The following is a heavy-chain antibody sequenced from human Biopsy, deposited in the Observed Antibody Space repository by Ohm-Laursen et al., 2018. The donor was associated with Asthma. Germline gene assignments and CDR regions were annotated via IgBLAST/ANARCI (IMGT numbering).Heavy chain of an antibody. CDR1: GYTFTGYY. D-gene: IGHD5-12*01. Sequence: ASVKVSCKASGYTFTGYYMHWVRQAPGQGLERMGRINPNSGGTNYAQKFQGRVTMTRDTSISTAYMELSSLRSDDTAVYYCARELLDIVAFDYYYYGMDVWGQGTTVTVSS. CDR3: ARELLDIVAFDYYYYGMDV. J-gene: IGHJ6*02. V-gene: IGHV1-2*06. CDR2: INPNSGGT.